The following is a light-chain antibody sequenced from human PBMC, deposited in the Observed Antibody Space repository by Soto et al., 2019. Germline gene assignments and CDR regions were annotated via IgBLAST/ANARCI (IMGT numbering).Light chain of an antibody. Sequence: DIQMTQSPSSLSASVGDRVTITCRASQSISSYLNWYQQKPGKAPKLLIYAASSLQSGVPSRFSGSGSGTDFTLTISSLEPEDFAVYYCQQRSNWITFGQGTRREIK. V-gene: IGKV1-39*01. J-gene: IGKJ5*01. CDR2: AAS. CDR3: QQRSNWIT. CDR1: QSISSY.